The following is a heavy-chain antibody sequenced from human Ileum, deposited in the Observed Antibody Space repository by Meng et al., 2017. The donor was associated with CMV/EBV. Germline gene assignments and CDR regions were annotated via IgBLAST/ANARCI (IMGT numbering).Heavy chain of an antibody. D-gene: IGHD5-18*01. CDR3: AKSYNFGFDY. CDR1: GDTFTGAY. J-gene: IGHJ4*02. Sequence: VFCKPSGDTFTGAYMHWVRQAPGQGLEWMGWISPNSGDTKYAQEFQGRVTMTRDTSINTAYMEVSRLTFDDTAVYYCAKSYNFGFDYWGQGTLVTVSS. CDR2: ISPNSGDT. V-gene: IGHV1-2*02.